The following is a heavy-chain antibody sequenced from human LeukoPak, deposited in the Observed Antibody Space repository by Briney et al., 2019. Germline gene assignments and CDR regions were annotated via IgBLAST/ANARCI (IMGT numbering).Heavy chain of an antibody. CDR1: GFTFSSYA. CDR3: ARDWGDSTEYYFDY. Sequence: PGGSLRLSCAASGFTFSSYAMRWVRQAPGKGLEYVSAISSNGGSTYYANSVKGRFTISRDNSKNTLYLQMGSLRAEDMAVYYCARDWGDSTEYYFDYWGQGTLVTVSS. CDR2: ISSNGGST. J-gene: IGHJ4*02. D-gene: IGHD3-16*01. V-gene: IGHV3-64*01.